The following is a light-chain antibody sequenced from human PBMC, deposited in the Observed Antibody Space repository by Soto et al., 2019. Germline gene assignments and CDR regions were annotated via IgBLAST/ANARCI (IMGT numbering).Light chain of an antibody. CDR3: QKYAGGPRT. CDR1: QSIGTN. J-gene: IGKJ2*01. V-gene: IGKV3-15*01. CDR2: GAS. Sequence: ETVMTQSPATLSVSPGDRVTLSCRASQSIGTNLLWLQQSPGQPPRLLISGASDRVAGVPDRFSGSGSGTDFPPTISGLQSEDWAVYYCQKYAGGPRTFAQGTKLEIK.